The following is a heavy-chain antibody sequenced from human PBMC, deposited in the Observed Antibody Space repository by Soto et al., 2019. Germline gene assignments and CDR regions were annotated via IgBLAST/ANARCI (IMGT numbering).Heavy chain of an antibody. V-gene: IGHV3-30*18. Sequence: PVGSLRLSCAASGFTFSSYGMHWVRQAPGKGLEWVAVISYDGSNKYYADSVKGRFTISRDNSKNTLYLQMNSLRAEDTAVYYCAKGTYYYDSSGYQAPFDYWGQGTLVTVSS. D-gene: IGHD3-22*01. CDR3: AKGTYYYDSSGYQAPFDY. CDR1: GFTFSSYG. CDR2: ISYDGSNK. J-gene: IGHJ4*02.